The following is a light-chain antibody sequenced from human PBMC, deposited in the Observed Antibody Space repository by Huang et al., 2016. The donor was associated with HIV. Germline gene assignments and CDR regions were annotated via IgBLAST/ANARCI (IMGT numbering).Light chain of an antibody. J-gene: IGKJ4*01. Sequence: EIVLTQSPVTLSLSPGKRATLSCRASQNRATYVAWYQQKPGQAPRLLIYDASNRATGIPARFSGSGSGTDFTLTISSLDPEDFVVYYCQQRSKWPLTFGGGTKVEIK. CDR3: QQRSKWPLT. V-gene: IGKV3-11*01. CDR2: DAS. CDR1: QNRATY.